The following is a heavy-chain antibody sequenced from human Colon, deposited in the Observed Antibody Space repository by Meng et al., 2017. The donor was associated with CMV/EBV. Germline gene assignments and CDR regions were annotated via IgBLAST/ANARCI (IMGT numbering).Heavy chain of an antibody. CDR3: ARDIDSAEGY. CDR1: GRTFSSYV. CDR2: IIPIFGTA. Sequence: QAGQSRGEVTKPGAVVEVDCNAAGRTFSSYVISLVRQAPGQGLEWMGGIIPIFGTANYAQTFQSRVTITADESTSTAYMELSSLRSEDTAVYYCARDIDSAEGYWGQGTLVTVSS. J-gene: IGHJ4*02. D-gene: IGHD1-26*01. V-gene: IGHV1-69*01.